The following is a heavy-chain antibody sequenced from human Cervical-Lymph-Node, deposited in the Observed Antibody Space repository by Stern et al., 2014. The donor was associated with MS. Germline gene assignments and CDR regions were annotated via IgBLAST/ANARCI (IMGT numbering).Heavy chain of an antibody. J-gene: IGHJ4*02. CDR3: SRDADAYSLVFGY. CDR2: IHNSGTT. D-gene: IGHD5-24*01. V-gene: IGHV4-30-4*01. CDR1: GGSISSAEYY. Sequence: VQLVESGPGLVKPSQTLSLTCAVTGGSISSAEYYWSWIRQSPGKGLEWMGYIHNSGTTYYNPSLKSRVTISVDTSKNQFSLKVRSVTAADTAVYYCSRDADAYSLVFGYWGRGTLVTVSS.